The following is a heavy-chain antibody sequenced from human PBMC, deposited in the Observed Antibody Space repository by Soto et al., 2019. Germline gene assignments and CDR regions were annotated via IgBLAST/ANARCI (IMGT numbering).Heavy chain of an antibody. CDR2: INHSGST. CDR3: ARGTSAAAGNYMDV. Sequence: SETLSLTCAVYGGSFSGYYWSWIRQPPGKGLEWIGEINHSGSTNYNPSLKSRVTISVDTSKNQFSLKLSSVTAADTAVYYCARGTSAAAGNYMDVWGKGTTVTVSS. D-gene: IGHD6-13*01. CDR1: GGSFSGYY. V-gene: IGHV4-34*01. J-gene: IGHJ6*03.